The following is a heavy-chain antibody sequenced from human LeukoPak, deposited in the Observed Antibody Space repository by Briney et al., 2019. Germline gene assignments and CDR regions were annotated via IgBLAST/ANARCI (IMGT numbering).Heavy chain of an antibody. CDR3: SRCPGVPVLNFDF. CDR2: INPNSGGT. Sequence: ASVKVSCKASGYTFTGYYMHWVRQAPGQGLEWMGWINPNSGGTNYAQKFQGRVTMTRDTSISTAYMELGRLRSDDTAVYYCSRCPGVPVLNFDFWGQGTLVTVSS. J-gene: IGHJ4*02. CDR1: GYTFTGYY. D-gene: IGHD3-10*02. V-gene: IGHV1-2*02.